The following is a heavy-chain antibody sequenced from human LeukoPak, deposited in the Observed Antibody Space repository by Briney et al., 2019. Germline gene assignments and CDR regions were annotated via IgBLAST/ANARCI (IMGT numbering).Heavy chain of an antibody. J-gene: IGHJ4*02. CDR2: IYYRGRT. Sequence: SETLSLACSVPNASIISSSYYWGWIRQPPGKGLEWIGSIYYRGRTYYNPSLKIRVTISADTSKNQFSLNLNSVTASDTAVYYCARQKILDDNYDSSGYYVDQWGQGSWSPSPQ. D-gene: IGHD3-22*01. CDR3: ARQKILDDNYDSSGYYVDQ. CDR1: NASIISSSYY. V-gene: IGHV4-39*01.